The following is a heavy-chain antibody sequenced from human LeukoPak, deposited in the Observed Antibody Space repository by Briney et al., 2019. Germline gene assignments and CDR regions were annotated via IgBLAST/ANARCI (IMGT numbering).Heavy chain of an antibody. CDR3: ASPMAWAHDRRDSDY. CDR1: GGSISSSSYY. CDR2: IYYSGSA. V-gene: IGHV4-39*07. J-gene: IGHJ4*02. Sequence: PSETLSLTCTVSGGSISSSSYYWGWIRQPPGKGLEWIGSIYYSGSAYYNPSLKSRVSISVDTSKNQFSLKLRSVTAADTAVYYCASPMAWAHDRRDSDYWGLGTLVTVSS. D-gene: IGHD5-24*01.